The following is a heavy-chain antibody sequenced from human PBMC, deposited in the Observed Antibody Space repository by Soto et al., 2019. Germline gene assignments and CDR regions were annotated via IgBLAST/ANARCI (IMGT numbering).Heavy chain of an antibody. CDR1: GFTFSSYA. J-gene: IGHJ4*02. CDR3: ATRPVSSGYYYTSPGDYFDY. D-gene: IGHD3-22*01. CDR2: ISGSGGST. V-gene: IGHV3-23*01. Sequence: EVQLLESGGGLVQPGGSLRLSCAASGFTFSSYAMSWVRQAPGKGLEWVSAISGSGGSTYYADSVKGRFTISRDNSKNTLYLQMNSLRAEDTAVYYGATRPVSSGYYYTSPGDYFDYWGQGTLVTVSS.